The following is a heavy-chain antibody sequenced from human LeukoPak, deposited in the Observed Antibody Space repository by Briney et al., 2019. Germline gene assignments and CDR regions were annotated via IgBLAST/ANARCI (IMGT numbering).Heavy chain of an antibody. D-gene: IGHD1-26*01. CDR3: TSGSYGYYFDY. J-gene: IGHJ4*02. V-gene: IGHV3-49*04. CDR2: IRSKAYGGTT. CDR1: GFTFGGYA. Sequence: GGSLRLSCTASGFTFGGYAMSWVRQAPGKGLEWVGFIRSKAYGGTTEYAASVKGRFTISRDDSKSIACLQMNSLKTEDTAVYYCTSGSYGYYFDYWGQGTLVTVSS.